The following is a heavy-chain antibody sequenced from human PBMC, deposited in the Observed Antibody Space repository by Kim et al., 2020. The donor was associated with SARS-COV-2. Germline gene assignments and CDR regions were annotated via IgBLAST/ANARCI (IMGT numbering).Heavy chain of an antibody. CDR2: INHSGST. J-gene: IGHJ6*03. CDR1: GGSFSGYY. CDR3: ARSRPTKLRFLEWLPDPKRHYYYMDV. V-gene: IGHV4-34*01. Sequence: SETLSLTCAVYGGSFSGYYWSWIRQPPGKGLEWIGEINHSGSTNYNPSLKSRVTISVDTSKNQFSLKLSSVTAADTAVYYCARSRPTKLRFLEWLPDPKRHYYYMDVWGKGTTVTVSS. D-gene: IGHD3-3*01.